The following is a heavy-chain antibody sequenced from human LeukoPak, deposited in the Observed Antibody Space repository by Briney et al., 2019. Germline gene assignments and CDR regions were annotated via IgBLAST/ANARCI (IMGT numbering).Heavy chain of an antibody. V-gene: IGHV3-48*01. CDR1: GFTVSSNY. CDR2: ISSSSSTM. J-gene: IGHJ5*02. Sequence: GGSLRLSCAASGFTVSSNYMSWVRQAPGKGLEWVSYISSSSSTMYYAASVKGRFSISRDNAQNSLYLQMNSLRAEDTAVYSCARGADGVSSNSRGWFDPWGQGTLVTVSS. D-gene: IGHD2-15*01. CDR3: ARGADGVSSNSRGWFDP.